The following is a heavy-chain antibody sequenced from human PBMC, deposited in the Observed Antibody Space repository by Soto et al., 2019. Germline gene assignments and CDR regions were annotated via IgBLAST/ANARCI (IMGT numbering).Heavy chain of an antibody. Sequence: GESRKISCKGSGYSFTSYWIRWVRQMPGKGLEWMGRIDPSDSYTNYSPSFQGHVTISADQSISTAYLQWSSLKAPATAMFYCARNPLYYFAGRAVWAQGTTVPVSS. CDR3: ARNPLYYFAGRAV. V-gene: IGHV5-10-1*01. CDR2: IDPSDSYT. J-gene: IGHJ6*02. CDR1: GYSFTSYW.